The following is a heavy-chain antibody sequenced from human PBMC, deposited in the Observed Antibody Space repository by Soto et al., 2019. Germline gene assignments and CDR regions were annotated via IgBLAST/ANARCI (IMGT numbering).Heavy chain of an antibody. CDR3: ARSGYSSAWYTAFDS. CDR1: GDSISGYY. D-gene: IGHD6-19*01. Sequence: PSETLSLTCTVSGDSISGYYWNWIRQPAGKGLEWIGRIYASGSTISNRPLRSRVALSVDTSKNQFSLNLNSVTAADTAMYYCARSGYSSAWYTAFDSWSQGTLVTVSS. J-gene: IGHJ4*02. CDR2: IYASGST. V-gene: IGHV4-4*07.